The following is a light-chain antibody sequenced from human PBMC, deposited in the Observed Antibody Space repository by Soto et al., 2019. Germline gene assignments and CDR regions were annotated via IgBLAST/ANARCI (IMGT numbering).Light chain of an antibody. Sequence: EIVLTQSPGTLSLSPGERATLSCRASQSVSSSYLAWYQQKPGQAPRLLIYGASSRATGIPDRFSGSGSGTDSTLTISRLEPEDFAVYYCQQYDSSPVTFGPGTIVDIK. V-gene: IGKV3-20*01. J-gene: IGKJ3*01. CDR1: QSVSSSY. CDR3: QQYDSSPVT. CDR2: GAS.